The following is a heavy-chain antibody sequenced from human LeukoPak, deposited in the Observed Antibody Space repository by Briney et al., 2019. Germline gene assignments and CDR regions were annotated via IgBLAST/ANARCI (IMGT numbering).Heavy chain of an antibody. Sequence: SGGSLRLSCAASGFTFSSYGIHWVRQAPGKGLEWVAVVSYDGSNKYYADSVKGRFTISRDNSKNTLCLQMNSLRAEDTALYYCARAFSGYKDYWGQGTLVTVSS. V-gene: IGHV3-33*01. CDR3: ARAFSGYKDY. D-gene: IGHD3-22*01. J-gene: IGHJ4*02. CDR2: VSYDGSNK. CDR1: GFTFSSYG.